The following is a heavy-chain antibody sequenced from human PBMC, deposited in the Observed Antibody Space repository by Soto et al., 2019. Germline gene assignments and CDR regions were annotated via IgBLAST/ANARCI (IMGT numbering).Heavy chain of an antibody. Sequence: SETLSLTCIVSGGSIKSGGYAWAWIRQPPGKGLEWVGYIYQSGSTYYNPSLKSRVTIAADRSKNQFSLNLASVTAADTALYYCARSYSGGDAYFDYWGQGTVVTVSS. D-gene: IGHD2-21*02. CDR2: IYQSGST. CDR1: GGSIKSGGYA. CDR3: ARSYSGGDAYFDY. J-gene: IGHJ4*02. V-gene: IGHV4-30-2*01.